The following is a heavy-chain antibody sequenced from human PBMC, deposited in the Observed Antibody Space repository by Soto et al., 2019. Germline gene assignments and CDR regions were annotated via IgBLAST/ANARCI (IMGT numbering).Heavy chain of an antibody. V-gene: IGHV1-3*01. D-gene: IGHD2-8*01. J-gene: IGHJ5*02. Sequence: QVQLVQSGAEVKKPGASVKVSCKASGYTFTTYTVHWVRQAPGQRLEWLGWISGGSGDTQYSQNFQGRVTFTGDTSAGAAYMELGSLRRVDPAVYYCARAASPGQCSNVRCDFNWFEPWGQGTLVTVS. CDR3: ARAASPGQCSNVRCDFNWFEP. CDR1: GYTFTTYT. CDR2: ISGGSGDT.